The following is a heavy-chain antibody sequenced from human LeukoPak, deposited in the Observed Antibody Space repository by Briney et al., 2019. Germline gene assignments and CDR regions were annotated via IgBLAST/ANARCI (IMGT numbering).Heavy chain of an antibody. CDR1: GFTFSSYS. CDR3: ARGYDFWSGYGGYI. V-gene: IGHV3-21*01. J-gene: IGHJ3*02. D-gene: IGHD3-3*01. CDR2: ISSSSSYI. Sequence: PGGSLRLSCAAPGFTFSSYSMNWVRQAPGKGLEWVSSISSSSSYIYYADSVKGRFTISRDNAKNSLYLQMNSLRAEDTAVYYCARGYDFWSGYGGYIWGQGTMVTVSS.